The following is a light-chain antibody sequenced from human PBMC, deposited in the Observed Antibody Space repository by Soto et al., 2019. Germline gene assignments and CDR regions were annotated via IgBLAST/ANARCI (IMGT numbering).Light chain of an antibody. CDR1: SSNIGRNT. CDR2: SNN. V-gene: IGLV1-44*01. J-gene: IGLJ2*01. Sequence: QSVLTQPPSASGTPGQRVTISCSGGSSNIGRNTVNWYQQLPGTAPKHLIYSNNQRPSGVPDRFSGSKSGTSASLAISGLQSEDEADDYCAAWDDRLNAVVFGGGTKLTVL. CDR3: AAWDDRLNAVV.